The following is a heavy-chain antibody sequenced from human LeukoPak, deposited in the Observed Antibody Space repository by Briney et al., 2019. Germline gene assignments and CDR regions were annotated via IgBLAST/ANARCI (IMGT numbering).Heavy chain of an antibody. V-gene: IGHV3-23*01. CDR2: ISDSGDNI. J-gene: IGHJ5*01. D-gene: IGHD2-21*01. CDR1: GFTFSSYA. Sequence: GGSLRLSCAASGFTFSSYAMGWVRQAPGKGLEWVSSISDSGDNIYDADSVKGLFTISRDNSKNTLYLQMNSLRAEDTARYYCAKQGGGDFNWFDSWGQGALVTVS. CDR3: AKQGGGDFNWFDS.